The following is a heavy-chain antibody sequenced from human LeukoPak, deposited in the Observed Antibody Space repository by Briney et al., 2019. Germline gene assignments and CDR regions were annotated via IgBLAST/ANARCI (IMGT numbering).Heavy chain of an antibody. CDR2: IKQDGSEK. CDR1: GFTFSSYW. J-gene: IGHJ4*02. V-gene: IGHV3-7*01. CDR3: ARDSGGGYCSSTSCSVFDY. Sequence: GGSLRLSCAASGFTFSSYWMSWVRQAPGKGLEWVANIKQDGSEKYYVDSVKGRFTISRDNAKNSLYLQMNSLRAEDTAVYYCARDSGGGYCSSTSCSVFDYWGQGTLVTVSS. D-gene: IGHD2-2*01.